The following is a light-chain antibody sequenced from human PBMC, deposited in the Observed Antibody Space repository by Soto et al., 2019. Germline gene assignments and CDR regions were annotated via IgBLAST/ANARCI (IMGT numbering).Light chain of an antibody. CDR1: QGISSY. V-gene: IGKV1-9*01. CDR3: QHLNSYPLT. CDR2: AAS. Sequence: DIQLTQSPSFLSASVGDRVTITCRASQGISSYLAWFQQKPGKAPNLLIYAASTLQSGVPSRFSGSGSGTEFTLTISSLQPEDFATDYCQHLNSYPLTFGGGTKVEIK. J-gene: IGKJ4*01.